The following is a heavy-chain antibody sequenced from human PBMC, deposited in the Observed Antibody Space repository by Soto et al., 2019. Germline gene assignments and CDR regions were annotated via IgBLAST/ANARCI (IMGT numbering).Heavy chain of an antibody. CDR2: ISAYNGNT. V-gene: IGHV1-18*01. CDR1: GYTFTSYG. J-gene: IGHJ4*02. Sequence: ASVKVSCKASGYTFTSYGISWVRQAPGQGLEWMGWISAYNGNTNYAQKLQGRVTMTTDTSTSTAYMELRSLRSDDTAVYYCAMGYCSGGSCSTFDYWGQGTLVTVSS. D-gene: IGHD2-15*01. CDR3: AMGYCSGGSCSTFDY.